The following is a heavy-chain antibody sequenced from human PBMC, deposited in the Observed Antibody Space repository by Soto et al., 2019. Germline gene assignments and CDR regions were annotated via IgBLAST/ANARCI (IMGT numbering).Heavy chain of an antibody. D-gene: IGHD3-10*01. CDR1: GGSFSGYY. CDR3: ARALWFGELSGLYYYYGMDV. J-gene: IGHJ6*02. V-gene: IGHV4-34*01. Sequence: PSETLSLTCAVYGGSFSGYYWSWIRQPPGKGLEWIGEINHSGSTNYNPSLKSRVTISVDTSKNQFSLKLSSVTAADTAVYYCARALWFGELSGLYYYYGMDVWGQGTTVTVSS. CDR2: INHSGST.